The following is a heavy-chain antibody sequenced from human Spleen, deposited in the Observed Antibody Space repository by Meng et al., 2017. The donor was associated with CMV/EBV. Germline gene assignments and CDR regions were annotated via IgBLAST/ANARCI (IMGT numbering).Heavy chain of an antibody. J-gene: IGHJ4*02. CDR2: INPNSGGT. CDR3: ARDAPGSGYSGSEAYFDY. D-gene: IGHD5-12*01. Sequence: GGSLRLSCAASGFTFSSYGMHWVRQAPGQGLEWMGWINPNSGGTNYAQKFQGRVTMTRDTSISTAYMELSRLRSDDTAVYYCARDAPGSGYSGSEAYFDYWGQGTLVTVSS. CDR1: GFTFSSYG. V-gene: IGHV1-2*02.